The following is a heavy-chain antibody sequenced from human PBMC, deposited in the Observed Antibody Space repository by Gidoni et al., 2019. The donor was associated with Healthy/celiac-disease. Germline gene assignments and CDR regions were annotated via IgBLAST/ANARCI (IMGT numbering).Heavy chain of an antibody. CDR1: GFTFGAYA. CDR3: TRGGWVDSSGYYYVLDFDY. J-gene: IGHJ4*02. CDR2: IRSKAYGGTT. Sequence: EVQLVESGGGLVKPGRSLRLSCTPSGFTFGAYAMSWFRQAPGKGLEGVGFIRSKAYGGTTEYAASVKGRFTISRDDSKSIAYLQMNSLKTEDTAVYYCTRGGWVDSSGYYYVLDFDYWGQGTLVTVSS. D-gene: IGHD3-22*01. V-gene: IGHV3-49*05.